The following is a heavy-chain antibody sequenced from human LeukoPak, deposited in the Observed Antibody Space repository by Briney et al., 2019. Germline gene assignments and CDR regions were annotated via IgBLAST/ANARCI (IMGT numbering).Heavy chain of an antibody. Sequence: GRSLRLSYAASGFTFSSYAMSWVRQTPGKGLEWVSGISGGGVTTYYADSVKGRFTISRDNSKNTLYLQMNSLRADDTAIYYCARNQQLGGHSYYYYGMDVWGQGTTVTVSS. CDR2: ISGGGVTT. D-gene: IGHD3-16*01. CDR3: ARNQQLGGHSYYYYGMDV. J-gene: IGHJ6*02. V-gene: IGHV3-23*01. CDR1: GFTFSSYA.